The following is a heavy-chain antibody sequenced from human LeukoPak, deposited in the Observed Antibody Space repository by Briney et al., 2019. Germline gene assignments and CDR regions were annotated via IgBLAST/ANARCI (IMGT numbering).Heavy chain of an antibody. CDR2: INHSGST. CDR3: ARDRGYYYGMDV. J-gene: IGHJ6*02. V-gene: IGHV4-34*01. Sequence: PSETLSLTCAVYGGSFSGYYWSWIRQPPGKGLEWIGEINHSGSTNYNPSLKSRVTISVDTSKNQFSLELSSVTAADTAVYYCARDRGYYYGMDVWGQGTTVTVSS. CDR1: GGSFSGYY.